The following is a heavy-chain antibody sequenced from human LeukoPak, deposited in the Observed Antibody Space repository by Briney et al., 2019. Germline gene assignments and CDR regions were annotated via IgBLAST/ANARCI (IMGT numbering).Heavy chain of an antibody. Sequence: PGGSLRLSCAASGLTFSSYTMNWVRQAPGKGLEWVSYITSSSSTIYYADSVKGRFTISRDNSKNTLYLQMNSLRAEDTAVYYCAKARTHSSGWYDSFDYWGQGTLVTVSS. CDR3: AKARTHSSGWYDSFDY. V-gene: IGHV3-48*01. CDR2: ITSSSSTI. CDR1: GLTFSSYT. D-gene: IGHD6-19*01. J-gene: IGHJ4*02.